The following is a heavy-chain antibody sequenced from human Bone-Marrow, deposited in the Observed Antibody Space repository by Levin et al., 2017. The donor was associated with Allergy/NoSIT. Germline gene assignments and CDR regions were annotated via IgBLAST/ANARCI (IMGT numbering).Heavy chain of an antibody. V-gene: IGHV3-30*18. CDR3: AKDRPYYDILTGYYDY. CDR1: GFTFSSYG. CDR2: ISYDGSNK. Sequence: GGSLRLSCAASGFTFSSYGMHWVRQAPGKGLEWVAVISYDGSNKYYADSVKGRFTISRDNSKNTLYLQMNSLRAEDTAVYYCAKDRPYYDILTGYYDYWGQGTLVTVSS. D-gene: IGHD3-9*01. J-gene: IGHJ4*02.